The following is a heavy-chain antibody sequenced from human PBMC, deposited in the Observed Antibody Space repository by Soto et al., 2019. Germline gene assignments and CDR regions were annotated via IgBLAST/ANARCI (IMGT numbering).Heavy chain of an antibody. D-gene: IGHD3-10*01. J-gene: IGHJ4*02. CDR1: VDSVSNNSVV. CDR2: TYYRSKWYN. V-gene: IGHV6-1*01. CDR3: ARGAYGSGNGHFDY. Sequence: SQTLSLTFDISVDSVSNNSVVWNWIRQSPSRGLEWLGRTYYRSKWYNDYTVSVKSRITINPDTSKNQFSLQLNSVTPEDTVVYYCARGAYGSGNGHFDYWGQGTLVTVSS.